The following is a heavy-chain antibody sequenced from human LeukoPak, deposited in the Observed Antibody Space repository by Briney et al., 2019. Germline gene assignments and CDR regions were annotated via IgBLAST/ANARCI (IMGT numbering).Heavy chain of an antibody. CDR3: ARAAHCDFWSGCNFDY. D-gene: IGHD3-3*01. J-gene: IGHJ4*02. V-gene: IGHV1-69*13. CDR1: GGTFSSYA. CDR2: IIPIFGTA. Sequence: GASVKVSRKASGGTFSSYAISWVRQAPGQGLGWMGGIIPIFGTANYAQKFQGRVTITADESTSTAYMELSSLRSEDTAVYYCARAAHCDFWSGCNFDYWGQGTLVTVSS.